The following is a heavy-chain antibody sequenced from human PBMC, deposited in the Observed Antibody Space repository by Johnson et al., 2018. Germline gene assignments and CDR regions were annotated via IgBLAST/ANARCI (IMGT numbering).Heavy chain of an antibody. CDR1: GLTFRTYA. CDR3: AKFRGYSNPPPYYFDMDI. V-gene: IGHV3-23*04. D-gene: IGHD4-11*01. Sequence: VQLVESGGGLVQPGGSLRLSCAASGLTFRTYAISWVRQAPGKGLEWVSTITGSGAGTYYADSVKGRFTISRDNSRNTLYLQRSSLRAEDTAVYYCAKFRGYSNPPPYYFDMDIWGQGTTVTVSS. J-gene: IGHJ6*02. CDR2: ITGSGAGT.